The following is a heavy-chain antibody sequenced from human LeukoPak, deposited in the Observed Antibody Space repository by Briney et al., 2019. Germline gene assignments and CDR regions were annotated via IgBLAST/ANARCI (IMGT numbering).Heavy chain of an antibody. J-gene: IGHJ3*02. Sequence: SETLSLTCTVSGGSISSGAYYWSWIRQPPGKGLEWIGYIYYSGSTYYNPSLKSRVTISVDTSKNQFSLKLSSVTAADTAVYYCAGSSTSFDAFDIWGQGTMVTASS. D-gene: IGHD2-2*01. V-gene: IGHV4-30-4*01. CDR1: GGSISSGAYY. CDR3: AGSSTSFDAFDI. CDR2: IYYSGST.